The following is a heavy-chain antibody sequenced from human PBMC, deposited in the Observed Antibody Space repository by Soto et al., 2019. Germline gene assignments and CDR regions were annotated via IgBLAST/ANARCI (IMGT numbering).Heavy chain of an antibody. CDR3: VRDEDQHVVNDLYMDV. V-gene: IGHV3-7*01. CDR1: GFTFSNYW. CDR2: IKQDGSKT. Sequence: VQLVESGGGLVRPGGSLRLSCVASGFTFSNYWMSWVRQAPGKGLEWVANIKQDGSKTYYVDSVKGRFTISRDNAKNSIDLQMDSLRADDTAVYYCVRDEDQHVVNDLYMDVWGKGTTVTVSS. D-gene: IGHD3-22*01. J-gene: IGHJ6*03.